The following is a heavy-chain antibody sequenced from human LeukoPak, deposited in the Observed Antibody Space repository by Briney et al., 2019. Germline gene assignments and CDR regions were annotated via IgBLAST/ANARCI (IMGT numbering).Heavy chain of an antibody. V-gene: IGHV3-7*01. CDR3: ASARQLGY. Sequence: GSLRLSCTASGFTFSNYWMSWVRQAPGKGLEWVANIKEDGSEKYYVDSVKGRFTISRDNARNSLYLQMNSLRAEDTAVYYCASARQLGYWGQGTLVTVSS. D-gene: IGHD6-13*01. CDR2: IKEDGSEK. CDR1: GFTFSNYW. J-gene: IGHJ4*02.